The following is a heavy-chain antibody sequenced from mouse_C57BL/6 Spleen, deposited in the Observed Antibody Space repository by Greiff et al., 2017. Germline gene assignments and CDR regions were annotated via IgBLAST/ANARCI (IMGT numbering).Heavy chain of an antibody. CDR3: ARQNWDGAMDY. V-gene: IGHV5-17*01. D-gene: IGHD4-1*01. J-gene: IGHJ4*01. Sequence: LLMESGGGLVKPGGSLKLSCAASGFTFSDYGMHWVRQAPEKGLEWVTYISSGSSTIYYADTVKGRFTISRDNAKNTLFLQMTSLRSEDTAMYYCARQNWDGAMDYWGQGTSVTVSS. CDR1: GFTFSDYG. CDR2: ISSGSSTI.